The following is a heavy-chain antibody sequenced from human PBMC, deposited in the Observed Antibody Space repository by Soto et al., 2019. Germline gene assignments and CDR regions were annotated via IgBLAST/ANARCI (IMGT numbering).Heavy chain of an antibody. CDR3: AGEVGARRLDY. J-gene: IGHJ4*02. Sequence: QVQLVQSGAEVKKPGASVKVSCKAPGYTFTSYDINWVRQATGQGLEWMGWMNPNSGNTGYAQKFQGRVTMTRNTYISTAYVALSSLRSEHTAVYYCAGEVGARRLDYWGQGTLVTVSS. CDR1: GYTFTSYD. D-gene: IGHD1-26*01. V-gene: IGHV1-8*01. CDR2: MNPNSGNT.